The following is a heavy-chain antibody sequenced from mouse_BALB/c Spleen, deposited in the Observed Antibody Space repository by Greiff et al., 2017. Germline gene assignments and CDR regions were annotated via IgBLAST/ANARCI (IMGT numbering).Heavy chain of an antibody. Sequence: EVKLVESGGGLVKLGGSLKLSCAASGFTFSSYYMSWVRQTPEKRLELVAAINSNGGSTYYPDTVKGRFTISRDNAKNTLYLQMSSLKSEDTALYYCARHGGYDLPWFAYWGQGTLVTVSA. J-gene: IGHJ3*01. CDR1: GFTFSSYY. D-gene: IGHD2-2*01. V-gene: IGHV5-6-2*01. CDR2: INSNGGST. CDR3: ARHGGYDLPWFAY.